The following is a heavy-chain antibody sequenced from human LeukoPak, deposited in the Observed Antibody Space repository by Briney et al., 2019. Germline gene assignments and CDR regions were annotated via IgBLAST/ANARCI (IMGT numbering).Heavy chain of an antibody. CDR1: GGSISSSGYY. J-gene: IGHJ4*02. D-gene: IGHD4-11*01. CDR3: VRLPRTVTTRSYIE. Sequence: SETLSLTCTVSGGSISSSGYYWGWIRQPPGKGLEWIGSIYYGGSTYYNPSLKSRVTISVDTSKNQFSLNLSSVTAADTAVFYCVRLPRTVTTRSYIEWGQGTLVTVSS. CDR2: IYYGGST. V-gene: IGHV4-39*01.